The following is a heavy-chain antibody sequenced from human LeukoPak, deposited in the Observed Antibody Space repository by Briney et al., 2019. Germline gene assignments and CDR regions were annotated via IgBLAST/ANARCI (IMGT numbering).Heavy chain of an antibody. V-gene: IGHV5-51*01. J-gene: IGHJ4*02. CDR1: GYRFINFW. Sequence: GESLKISCKGSGYRFINFWIGWVRQMPGKGLEWMGIIHPGDSDTRYSPSFQGQVTISVDKSISTAYLQFSSLKASDTAMYYCARLAYCGGDCYSQLDYWGQGTLVTVSS. CDR3: ARLAYCGGDCYSQLDY. CDR2: IHPGDSDT. D-gene: IGHD2-21*02.